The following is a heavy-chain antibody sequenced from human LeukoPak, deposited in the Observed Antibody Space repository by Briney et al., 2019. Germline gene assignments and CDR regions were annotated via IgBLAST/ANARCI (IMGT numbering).Heavy chain of an antibody. CDR2: IITNFGTT. CDR1: GYTFTSYG. D-gene: IGHD3-3*01. CDR3: ARPRTYYDFWRGYPPFDY. V-gene: IGHV1-69*13. Sequence: ASVKVSCKASGYTFTSYGISWVRQAPGQGLEWMGGIITNFGTTNYAQKYQGRVTITADESTSTVYMELSSLRSEDTAEYYCARPRTYYDFWRGYPPFDYWGQGTLVTVSS. J-gene: IGHJ4*02.